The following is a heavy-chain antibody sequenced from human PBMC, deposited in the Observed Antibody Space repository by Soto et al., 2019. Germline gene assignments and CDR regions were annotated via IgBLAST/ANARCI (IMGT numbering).Heavy chain of an antibody. CDR3: AKEALVDTAMDTTGVDAFDI. CDR1: GFTFSSYG. CDR2: IWYDGSNK. V-gene: IGHV3-33*06. Sequence: QVQLVESGGGVVQPGRSLRLSCAASGFTFSSYGMHWVRQAPGKGLEWVAVIWYDGSNKYYADSVKGRFTISRDNSKNTLDLQMTSLRAEDTAVYYCAKEALVDTAMDTTGVDAFDIWGQGTMVTVPS. D-gene: IGHD5-18*01. J-gene: IGHJ3*02.